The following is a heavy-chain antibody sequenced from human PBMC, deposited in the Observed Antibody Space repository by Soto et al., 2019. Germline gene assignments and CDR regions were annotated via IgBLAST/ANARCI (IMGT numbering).Heavy chain of an antibody. J-gene: IGHJ4*02. CDR1: GGSISSGGYY. D-gene: IGHD3-22*01. CDR2: IYYSGST. Sequence: SETLSLTCTVSGGSISSGGYYWSWIRQHPGKGLEWIGYIYYSGSTYYNPSLKSRVTISVDTSKNQFSLKLSSVTAADTAVYYCARVKPYDSSGYYYVAAPPSVFYFDYWGQGTLVTVSS. CDR3: ARVKPYDSSGYYYVAAPPSVFYFDY. V-gene: IGHV4-31*03.